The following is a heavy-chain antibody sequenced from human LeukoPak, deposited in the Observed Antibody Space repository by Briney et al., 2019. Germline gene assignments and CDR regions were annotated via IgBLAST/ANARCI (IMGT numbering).Heavy chain of an antibody. Sequence: GGSLRLSCAASGFTFSSYAMTWVRRAPGKGLEWVSAISGSGGSTYYAASVKGRFTISRDNSKNTLYLQMNSLRAEDTAVYYCAKDRYYYDSSALQYYFDYWGQGTLVTVSS. J-gene: IGHJ4*02. CDR3: AKDRYYYDSSALQYYFDY. CDR1: GFTFSSYA. V-gene: IGHV3-23*01. CDR2: ISGSGGST. D-gene: IGHD3-22*01.